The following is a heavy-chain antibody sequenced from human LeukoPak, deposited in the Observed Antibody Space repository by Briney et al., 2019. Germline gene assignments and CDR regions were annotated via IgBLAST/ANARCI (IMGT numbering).Heavy chain of an antibody. Sequence: SETLSLTCAVYGGSFSGYYWSRIRQPPGKGLEWIGEINHSGSTSYNPSLKSRVTISLDTSKNQFSLKLRSVTAADTAVYYCASRGDPRSSGYYHATNYYGMDVWGQGTTVTVSS. D-gene: IGHD3-22*01. CDR1: GGSFSGYY. CDR3: ASRGDPRSSGYYHATNYYGMDV. CDR2: INHSGST. V-gene: IGHV4-34*01. J-gene: IGHJ6*02.